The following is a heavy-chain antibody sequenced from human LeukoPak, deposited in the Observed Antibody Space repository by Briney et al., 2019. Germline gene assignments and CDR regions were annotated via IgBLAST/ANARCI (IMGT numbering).Heavy chain of an antibody. D-gene: IGHD1-26*01. J-gene: IGHJ3*02. Sequence: GGSLRLSCAASGFTFSSYWMSWVRQAPGKGLEWVANINQDGSEKYYVDSVKGRFTISRDNAKNSLYLQMNSLRAEDTAVYYCARDVYEWEPTAVGAFDIWGQGTMVTVSS. V-gene: IGHV3-7*01. CDR2: INQDGSEK. CDR3: ARDVYEWEPTAVGAFDI. CDR1: GFTFSSYW.